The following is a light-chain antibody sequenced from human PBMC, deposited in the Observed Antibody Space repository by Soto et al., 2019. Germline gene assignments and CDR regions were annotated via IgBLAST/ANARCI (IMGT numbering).Light chain of an antibody. CDR2: TNN. CDR1: SSNIGGNG. CDR3: AAWDDSLNGYV. J-gene: IGLJ1*01. V-gene: IGLV1-44*01. Sequence: QSVLTQPPSASGTPGQRVTISCSGSSSNIGGNGVHWYHQLPGTAPKLLIYTNNQRPSGVPDRFSGSKSGTSASLAISGLQSEDEADYYYAAWDDSLNGYVFGTGTKLTVL.